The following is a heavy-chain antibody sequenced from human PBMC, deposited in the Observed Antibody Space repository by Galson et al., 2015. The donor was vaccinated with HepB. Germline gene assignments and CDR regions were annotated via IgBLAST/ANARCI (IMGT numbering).Heavy chain of an antibody. D-gene: IGHD3-10*01. J-gene: IGHJ6*02. CDR2: ISSDGSNK. CDR1: GFTFSSYG. CDR3: AKVGLWFGELFPMDV. V-gene: IGHV3-30*18. Sequence: SLRLSCAASGFTFSSYGMHWVRQAPGKGLEWVAGISSDGSNKYYADSVRGRFTISRDNSKNTLFLQMNSLRAEDTAVYYCAKVGLWFGELFPMDVWGQGTTVTVSS.